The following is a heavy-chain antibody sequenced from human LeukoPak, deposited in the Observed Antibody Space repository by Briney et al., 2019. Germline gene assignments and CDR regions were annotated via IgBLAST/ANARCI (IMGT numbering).Heavy chain of an antibody. CDR3: TTVLWFCDLAHVKSHVSLYFDY. CDR1: GFTFSNAW. J-gene: IGHJ4*02. D-gene: IGHD3-10*01. Sequence: AGGSLRLSCAASGFTFSNAWMSCVREAPGKGLEWVGRIKSKTDGGPTDYAAPVKGRFTISIDDSENTLYLQMNSLKTEDTAVYYCTTVLWFCDLAHVKSHVSLYFDYWGQGTLVTVSS. CDR2: IKSKTDGGPT. V-gene: IGHV3-15*01.